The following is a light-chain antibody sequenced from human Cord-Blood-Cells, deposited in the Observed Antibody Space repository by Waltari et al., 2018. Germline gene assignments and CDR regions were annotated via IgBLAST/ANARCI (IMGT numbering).Light chain of an antibody. V-gene: IGKV1-39*01. J-gene: IGKJ3*01. Sequence: DTQMTQSPSSLSASVGDRVTITCRASQSISSYLNWYQQKPGKVPKLLIYAASSLQSGVPSRFSGSGSGTDFTLTISSLQPEDFATYYCQQSYSTPFTFGPGTKVDIK. CDR2: AAS. CDR1: QSISSY. CDR3: QQSYSTPFT.